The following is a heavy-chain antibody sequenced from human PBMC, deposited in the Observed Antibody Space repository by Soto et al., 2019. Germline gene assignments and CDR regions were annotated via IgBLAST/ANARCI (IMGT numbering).Heavy chain of an antibody. CDR2: IIPIFGTA. CDR1: GGTFSSYA. V-gene: IGHV1-69*13. Sequence: SVEVSCKXSGGTFSSYAISWVRRAPGQGLEWMGGIIPIFGTANYAQKFQGRVTITADESTSTAYMELSSLRSEDTAVYYCASTKYYYDSSGYGAFDIWGQGTMVTVSS. CDR3: ASTKYYYDSSGYGAFDI. D-gene: IGHD3-22*01. J-gene: IGHJ3*02.